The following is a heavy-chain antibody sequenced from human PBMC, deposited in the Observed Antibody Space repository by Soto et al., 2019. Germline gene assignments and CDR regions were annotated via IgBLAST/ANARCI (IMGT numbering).Heavy chain of an antibody. CDR2: IYYSGST. V-gene: IGHV4-30-4*01. D-gene: IGHD3-9*01. CDR1: GGSISSGDYY. J-gene: IGHJ6*02. Sequence: PSETLSLTCTVSGGSISSGDYYWSWIRQPPGKGLEWIGYIYYSGSTYYNPSLKSRVTISVDTSKNQFSLKLSSVTAADTGVYYCARVVTMSRYFDWLTSYGMDVCGQGTTVTVSS. CDR3: ARVVTMSRYFDWLTSYGMDV.